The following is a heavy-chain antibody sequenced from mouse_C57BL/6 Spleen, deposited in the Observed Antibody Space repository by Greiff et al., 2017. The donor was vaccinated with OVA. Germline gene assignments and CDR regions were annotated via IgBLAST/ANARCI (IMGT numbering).Heavy chain of an antibody. J-gene: IGHJ4*01. CDR1: GFTFSSYA. V-gene: IGHV5-9-1*02. Sequence: EVMLVESGEGLVKPGGSLKLSCAASGFTFSSYAMSWVRQTPEKRLEWVAYISSGGDYIYYADTVKGRFTISRDNARNTLYLQMSSLKSEDTAMYYCTRDFDYDGAMDYWGQGTSVTVAS. D-gene: IGHD2-4*01. CDR2: ISSGGDYI. CDR3: TRDFDYDGAMDY.